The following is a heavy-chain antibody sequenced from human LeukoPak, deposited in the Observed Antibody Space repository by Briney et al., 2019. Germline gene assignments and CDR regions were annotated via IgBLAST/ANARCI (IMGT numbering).Heavy chain of an antibody. CDR3: AKDFRSGWYWDY. D-gene: IGHD6-19*01. V-gene: IGHV3-23*01. Sequence: GGSLRLSCAASGFTFSSYAMSWVRQAPGKGLEWVSAISGSGGGTYYADSVKGRFTISRDNSKNTLYLQMNSLRAEDTAVYYCAKDFRSGWYWDYWGQGTLVTVSS. CDR1: GFTFSSYA. CDR2: ISGSGGGT. J-gene: IGHJ4*02.